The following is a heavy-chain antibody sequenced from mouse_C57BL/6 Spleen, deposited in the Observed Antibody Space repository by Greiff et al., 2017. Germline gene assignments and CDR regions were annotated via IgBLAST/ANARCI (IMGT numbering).Heavy chain of an antibody. CDR3: ARQRGYYGSSYEAMDY. D-gene: IGHD1-1*01. CDR1: GFTFSSYG. Sequence: EVKLQESGGDLVKPGGSLKLSCAASGFTFSSYGMSWVRQTPDKRLEWVATISSGGSYTYYPDSVKGRFTISRDNAKNTLYLQMSSLKSEDTAMYYCARQRGYYGSSYEAMDYWGQGTSVTVSS. V-gene: IGHV5-6*01. CDR2: ISSGGSYT. J-gene: IGHJ4*01.